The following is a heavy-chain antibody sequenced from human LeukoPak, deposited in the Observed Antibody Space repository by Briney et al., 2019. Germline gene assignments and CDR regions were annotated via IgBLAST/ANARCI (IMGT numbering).Heavy chain of an antibody. J-gene: IGHJ3*02. D-gene: IGHD3-10*01. CDR1: GFTLSSYW. V-gene: IGHV3-74*01. CDR3: ARAGLNRGGRAFDM. Sequence: PGGFLRLSCAASGFTLSSYWMHWVRQVPGKGLVWVSRINSDGSSTIYADSVKGRFTISRDNAKNTLYMQMNSLRAEDTAVYYCARAGLNRGGRAFDMWGQGTMVTVSS. CDR2: INSDGSST.